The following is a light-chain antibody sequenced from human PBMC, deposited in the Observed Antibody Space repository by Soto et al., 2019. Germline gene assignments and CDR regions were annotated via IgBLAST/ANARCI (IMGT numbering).Light chain of an antibody. CDR3: QQYHTTPYT. Sequence: DIVLTQSPDSLAVSLGERATIDCKASQSVLHSSNKKKYLAWYQHKPGQPPKLLLYWASTRESGVPVRFSGSGSGTEFTLTISSLQAEDVATYYCQQYHTTPYTFGQGTKLEIK. V-gene: IGKV4-1*01. CDR2: WAS. CDR1: QSVLHSSNKKKY. J-gene: IGKJ2*01.